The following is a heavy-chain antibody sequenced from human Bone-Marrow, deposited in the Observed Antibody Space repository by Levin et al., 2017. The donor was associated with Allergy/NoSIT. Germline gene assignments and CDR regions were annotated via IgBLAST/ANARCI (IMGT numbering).Heavy chain of an antibody. V-gene: IGHV3-30*18. CDR3: AKAPRLLDFDY. D-gene: IGHD2-8*02. J-gene: IGHJ4*02. Sequence: GESLKISCAASGFTFSSYGMHWVRQAPGKGLEWVAVISYDGSNKYYADSVKGRFTISRDNSKNTLYLQMNSLRAEDTAVYYCAKAPRLLDFDYWGQGTLVTVSS. CDR2: ISYDGSNK. CDR1: GFTFSSYG.